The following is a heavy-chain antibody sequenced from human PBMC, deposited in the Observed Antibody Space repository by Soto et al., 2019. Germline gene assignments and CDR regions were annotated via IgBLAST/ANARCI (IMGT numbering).Heavy chain of an antibody. J-gene: IGHJ5*02. CDR3: AREIAAAPWGIDP. CDR1: GGSISSYY. CDR2: IYYSGST. D-gene: IGHD6-13*01. Sequence: SETLSLTCTVSGGSISSYYWSWIRQPPGKGLEWIGYIYYSGSTNYNPSLKSRVTISVDTPKNQFSLKLSSVTAADTAVYYCAREIAAAPWGIDPWGQGTLVTVSS. V-gene: IGHV4-59*01.